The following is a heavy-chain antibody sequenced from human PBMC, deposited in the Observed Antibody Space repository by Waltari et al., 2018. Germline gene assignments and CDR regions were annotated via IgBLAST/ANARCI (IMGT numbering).Heavy chain of an antibody. D-gene: IGHD3-22*01. CDR3: ARCYYGSGYPDFDY. CDR2: IYGNSAST. CDR1: GGSISDSYY. J-gene: IGHJ4*02. Sequence: QVQLQESGPGLVKPSETLSLTCAVSGGSISDSYYWNWIRQPPGKGLEWIGNIYGNSASTYYNPSLKSRVTISKDTSKNQFFLKLSSVTAADTAVYYCARCYYGSGYPDFDYWGQGVLVTVSS. V-gene: IGHV4-38-2*01.